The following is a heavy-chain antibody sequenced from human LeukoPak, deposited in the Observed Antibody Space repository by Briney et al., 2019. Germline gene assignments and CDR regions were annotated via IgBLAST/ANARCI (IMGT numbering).Heavy chain of an antibody. CDR1: GFTFSSYS. D-gene: IGHD5-18*01. Sequence: GGSLRLSCAASGFTFSSYSMNWVRQAPGKGLEWVSFISTSSSYIHYADSVKGRFTISRDNAKKSLYLEMNSLRAEDTAVYYCARVVDTAMVLHGAFDIWGQGTVVTVSS. CDR3: ARVVDTAMVLHGAFDI. CDR2: ISTSSSYI. V-gene: IGHV3-21*01. J-gene: IGHJ3*02.